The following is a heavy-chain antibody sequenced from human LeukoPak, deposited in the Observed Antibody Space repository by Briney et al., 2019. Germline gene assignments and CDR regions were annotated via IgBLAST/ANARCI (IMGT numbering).Heavy chain of an antibody. D-gene: IGHD3-10*01. CDR1: GASITSGTYY. J-gene: IGHJ5*02. CDR3: ASGLGSMLRGGSNWFDP. Sequence: SQTLSLTCTVSGASITSGTYYWGWIRQPPGKGLEYIGRIYTSGTTNYNPSVKSRLTISIDTSKNHFSLTLRSVTAADTAVYYCASGLGSMLRGGSNWFDPWGQRTLVIASS. CDR2: IYTSGTT. V-gene: IGHV4-61*02.